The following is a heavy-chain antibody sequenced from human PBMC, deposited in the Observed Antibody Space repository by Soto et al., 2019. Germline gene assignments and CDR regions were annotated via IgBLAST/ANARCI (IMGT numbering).Heavy chain of an antibody. D-gene: IGHD4-17*01. Sequence: PGGSLRLSCAASGLPFSSYAMSWVRQAPGKGLEWVSAISGSGSTYYADSVKGRFTISRDNSKNTLYLQMNSLRAEDTAVYYCAKWGPDYGDYFGGDYWGQGTLVTVSS. CDR3: AKWGPDYGDYFGGDY. J-gene: IGHJ4*02. V-gene: IGHV3-23*01. CDR1: GLPFSSYA. CDR2: ISGSGST.